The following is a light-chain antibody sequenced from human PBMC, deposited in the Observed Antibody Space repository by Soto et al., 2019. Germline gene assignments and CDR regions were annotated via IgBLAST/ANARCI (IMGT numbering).Light chain of an antibody. CDR3: QPPNAYPHT. V-gene: IGKV1D-12*01. CDR1: QGISSW. Sequence: DIQMTQSPSSMSASIGDRVTITCRASQGISSWLAWYQQKPGKAPKLLIYAASTLQSGVPSRFSGSGAGTDFTLTISGLYPEDCATYYCQPPNAYPHTFGGGRKVEIK. CDR2: AAS. J-gene: IGKJ4*01.